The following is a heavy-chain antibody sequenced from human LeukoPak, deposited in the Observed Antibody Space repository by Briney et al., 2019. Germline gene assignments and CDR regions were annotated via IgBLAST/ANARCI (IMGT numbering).Heavy chain of an antibody. CDR3: ARGLWVAAADKFDY. Sequence: SETLSLNCTVSGGSISSSSYYWGWIRQPPGKGLEWIGSIYYSGSTYYNPSLKSRVTITVDTSKNQFPLKLSSVTAADTAVYYCARGLWVAAADKFDYWGQGTLVTVSS. J-gene: IGHJ4*02. V-gene: IGHV4-39*06. CDR1: GGSISSSSYY. CDR2: IYYSGST. D-gene: IGHD6-13*01.